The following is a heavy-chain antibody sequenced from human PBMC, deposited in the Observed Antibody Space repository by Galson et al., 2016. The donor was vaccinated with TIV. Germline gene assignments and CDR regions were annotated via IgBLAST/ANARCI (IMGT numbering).Heavy chain of an antibody. D-gene: IGHD6-19*01. CDR2: ITPDGGEK. Sequence: SLRLSCAASGFTFSSYFMNWVRQAPGKGLEWVANITPDGGEKHYADSVKGRFTISRGNAKNSLYLQISSLRAEDTAVYYCARCTTLTEVADIFEYWGQGALVTVSS. V-gene: IGHV3-7*01. J-gene: IGHJ4*02. CDR1: GFTFSSYF. CDR3: ARCTTLTEVADIFEY.